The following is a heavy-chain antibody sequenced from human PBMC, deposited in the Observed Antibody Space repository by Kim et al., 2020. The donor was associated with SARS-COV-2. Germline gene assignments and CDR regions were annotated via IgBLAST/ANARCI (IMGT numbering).Heavy chain of an antibody. V-gene: IGHV4-4*07. D-gene: IGHD2-15*01. CDR3: ARSPSIVGNSFDY. CDR1: GGPISTFY. CDR2: IYTIGST. Sequence: SETLSLTCTVSGGPISTFYWSWIRQPAGKGLEWIGRIYTIGSTNYNPSLKSRVAMSIDASRNQISLKLSSVTAADTAVYYCARSPSIVGNSFDYWGPGALVTVPS. J-gene: IGHJ4*02.